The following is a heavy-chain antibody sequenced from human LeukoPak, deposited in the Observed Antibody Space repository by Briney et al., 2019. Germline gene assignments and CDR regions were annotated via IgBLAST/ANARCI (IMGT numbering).Heavy chain of an antibody. V-gene: IGHV3-23*01. CDR2: IRGGGPET. CDR1: GFSFNIYD. CDR3: VRGIRAPDF. Sequence: GSLRLSCVASGFSFNIYDMSWFRQAPGKGLGWVSGIRGGGPETYYADSVKGRFSISRDNSKNTLFLQTNGLRAEDSAIYYCVRGIRAPDFWGQGTLVTVSS. J-gene: IGHJ4*02.